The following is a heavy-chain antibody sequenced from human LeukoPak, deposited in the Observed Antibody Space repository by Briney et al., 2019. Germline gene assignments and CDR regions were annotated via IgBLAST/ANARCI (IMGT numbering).Heavy chain of an antibody. CDR2: FDPEDGET. V-gene: IGHV1-24*01. CDR3: ATVWSGYYYFDY. Sequence: ASVKVSCKVSGYTLTELSMHWVRQAPGKGLEWMGGFDPEDGETIYAQKFQGRVTMTEDTSTDTAYMELSSLRSEDTAVYYCATVWSGYYYFDYWGQRTLVTVSS. CDR1: GYTLTELS. D-gene: IGHD3-3*01. J-gene: IGHJ4*02.